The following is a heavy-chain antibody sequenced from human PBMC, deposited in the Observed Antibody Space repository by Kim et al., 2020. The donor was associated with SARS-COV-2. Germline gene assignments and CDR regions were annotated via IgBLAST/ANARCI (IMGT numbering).Heavy chain of an antibody. D-gene: IGHD4-4*01. CDR1: GYTFTSYY. CDR2: INPSGGST. V-gene: IGHV1-46*01. CDR3: ARDRGLSSTVTTVFGDY. Sequence: ASVKVSCKASGYTFTSYYMHWVRQAPGQGLEWMGIINPSGGSTSYAQKFQGRVTMTRDTSTSTVYMELSSLRSEDTAVYYCARDRGLSSTVTTVFGDYWGQGTLVTVSS. J-gene: IGHJ4*02.